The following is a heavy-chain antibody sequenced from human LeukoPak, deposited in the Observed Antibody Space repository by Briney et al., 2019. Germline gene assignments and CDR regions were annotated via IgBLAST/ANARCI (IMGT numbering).Heavy chain of an antibody. J-gene: IGHJ4*02. V-gene: IGHV4-4*02. CDR1: GGSIISDSYY. Sequence: SETLSLTCTVSGGSIISDSYYWSWVRQPPGKGLEWIGEIYHSGSTNYNPSLKSRVTISVDKSKNQFSLKLSSVTAADTAVYYCASYSSSWLYGDWGQGTLVTVSS. D-gene: IGHD6-13*01. CDR2: IYHSGST. CDR3: ASYSSSWLYGD.